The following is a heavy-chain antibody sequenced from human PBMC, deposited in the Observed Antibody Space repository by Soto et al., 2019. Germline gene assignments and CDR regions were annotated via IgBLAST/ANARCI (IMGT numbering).Heavy chain of an antibody. CDR1: VYSFTSYW. CDR2: IDPSDSYT. J-gene: IGHJ4*02. CDR3: ARHTQLAYQNHFDY. Sequence: GESLKISCKGSVYSFTSYWISWVRQMPGKGLEWMGRIDPSDSYTNYSPSFQGHVTISADKSISTAYLQWSSLKASDTAMYYCARHTQLAYQNHFDYWGQGTLVTVSS. D-gene: IGHD6-6*01. V-gene: IGHV5-10-1*01.